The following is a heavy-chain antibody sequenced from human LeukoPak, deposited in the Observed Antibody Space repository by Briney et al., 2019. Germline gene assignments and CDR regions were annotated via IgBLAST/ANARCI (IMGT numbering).Heavy chain of an antibody. D-gene: IGHD3-22*01. J-gene: IGHJ3*02. CDR3: ARIYDSSGYYYGNSDAFDI. CDR2: IYYSGST. Sequence: SETLSLTCTVSGGSISSYYWSWIRQPPGKGLEWIGDIYYSGSTNYNPSLKSRVTISVDTSKNQFSLKLSSVTAADTAVYYCARIYDSSGYYYGNSDAFDIWGQGTMVTVSS. CDR1: GGSISSYY. V-gene: IGHV4-59*08.